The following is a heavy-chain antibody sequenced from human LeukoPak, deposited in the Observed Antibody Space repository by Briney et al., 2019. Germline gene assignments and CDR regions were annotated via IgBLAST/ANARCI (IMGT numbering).Heavy chain of an antibody. CDR2: IYTSGST. J-gene: IGHJ6*03. D-gene: IGHD3-10*01. CDR1: GGSISSYY. CDR3: ARLTRVRRGYYYYYMDV. V-gene: IGHV4-4*09. Sequence: PSETLSLTCTVSGGSISSYYWSWIRQPPGKGLEWIEYIYTSGSTNYNPSLKSRVTISVDTSKNQFSLKLSSVTAADTAVYYCARLTRVRRGYYYYYMDVWGKGTTVTVSS.